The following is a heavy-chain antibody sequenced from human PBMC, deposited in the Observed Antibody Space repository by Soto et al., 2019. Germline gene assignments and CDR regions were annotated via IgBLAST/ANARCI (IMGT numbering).Heavy chain of an antibody. D-gene: IGHD3-3*01. CDR3: ARGMGELRFLECLSSSYYYGMDV. CDR2: LNHSGST. V-gene: IGHV4-34*01. Sequence: SETLSLTCAVYGWSFSGYYWSWIRQPPGKGLEWIGELNHSGSTIYNPSLKSQVTISVDTSKNQFSLKLSSVTAADTAVYYCARGMGELRFLECLSSSYYYGMDVWGQGTTVTVSS. CDR1: GWSFSGYY. J-gene: IGHJ6*02.